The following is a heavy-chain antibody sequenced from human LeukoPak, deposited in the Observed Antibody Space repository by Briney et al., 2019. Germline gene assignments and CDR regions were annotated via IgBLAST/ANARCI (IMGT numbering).Heavy chain of an antibody. Sequence: ASVKVSCKASGYTFTGYYMHWVRQAPGQGLEWMGWINPNTGGTNYAQKFQGRVTMTRDTSITTAYMELSSLTSDDTAVYYCARDLTTGTVADTTYWGQGTLVTVSS. CDR2: INPNTGGT. CDR1: GYTFTGYY. J-gene: IGHJ4*02. D-gene: IGHD6-19*01. CDR3: ARDLTTGTVADTTY. V-gene: IGHV1-2*02.